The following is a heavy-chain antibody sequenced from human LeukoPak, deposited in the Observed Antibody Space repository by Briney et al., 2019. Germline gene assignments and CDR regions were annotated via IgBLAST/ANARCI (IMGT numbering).Heavy chain of an antibody. CDR1: GGTFSSYA. CDR2: IIPIFGTA. V-gene: IGHV1-69*13. CDR3: ARAGEGFGELFYYYYYMDV. D-gene: IGHD3-10*01. Sequence: SVKVSCKASGGTFSSYAISWVRQAPGQGLEWMGGIIPIFGTANYAQKFQGRVTITADESTSTAYMELSSLRSEDTAVYYCARAGEGFGELFYYYYYMDVWGKGTTVTISS. J-gene: IGHJ6*03.